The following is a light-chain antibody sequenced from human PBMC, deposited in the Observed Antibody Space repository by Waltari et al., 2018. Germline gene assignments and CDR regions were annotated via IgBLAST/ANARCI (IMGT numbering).Light chain of an antibody. J-gene: IGKJ1*01. CDR1: QRVSSSY. Sequence: EIVLTQSPGTLSLSPGERATLSCRASQRVSSSYLAWYQQKPGQAPRLLIYGASSRATGMPDRFSGSGSGTEFTLTISRLEPEDFAVYYCQQYGSSPRTFGQGTKVEIK. CDR3: QQYGSSPRT. V-gene: IGKV3-20*01. CDR2: GAS.